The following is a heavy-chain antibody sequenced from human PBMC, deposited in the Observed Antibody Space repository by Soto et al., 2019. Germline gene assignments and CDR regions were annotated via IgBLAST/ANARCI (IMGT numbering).Heavy chain of an antibody. J-gene: IGHJ3*02. CDR2: IWYDGSNK. V-gene: IGHV3-33*01. D-gene: IGHD1-7*01. CDR3: ARDPQLHAFDI. CDR1: GFTFSSYG. Sequence: GGSLRLSCAASGFTFSSYGMHWVRQAPGKGLEWVAVIWYDGSNKYYADSVKGRFTISRDNSKNTLYLQMNSLRAEDTAVYYCARDPQLHAFDIWGQGTMVTVSS.